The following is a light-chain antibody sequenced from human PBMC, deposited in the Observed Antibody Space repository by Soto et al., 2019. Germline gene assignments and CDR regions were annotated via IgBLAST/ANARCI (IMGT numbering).Light chain of an antibody. CDR2: DVS. J-gene: IGLJ3*02. V-gene: IGLV2-14*01. Sequence: QSALTQPASVSGSPGQSITISCNASNSDVGAYNYVSWYQQHPGKAPKLMIYDVSSRPSGVSNRFSGSKSGNTASLTISGLQAEDEADYYCSSYKTGSPLWVFGGGTKVTVL. CDR1: NSDVGAYNY. CDR3: SSYKTGSPLWV.